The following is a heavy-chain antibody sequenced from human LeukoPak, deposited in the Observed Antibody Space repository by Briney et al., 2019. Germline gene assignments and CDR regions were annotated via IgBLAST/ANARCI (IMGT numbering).Heavy chain of an antibody. CDR3: ARDPALTTYYYDSSGYQN. V-gene: IGHV3-30*04. CDR2: ISYA. CDR1: GFTFSSYA. J-gene: IGHJ4*02. D-gene: IGHD3-22*01. Sequence: GRSLRLSCAASGFTFSSYAMHWVRQAPGKGLEWVAVISYAVKGRFTISRDNSKNTLYLQMNSLGAEDTAVYYCARDPALTTYYYDSSGYQNWGQGTLVTVSS.